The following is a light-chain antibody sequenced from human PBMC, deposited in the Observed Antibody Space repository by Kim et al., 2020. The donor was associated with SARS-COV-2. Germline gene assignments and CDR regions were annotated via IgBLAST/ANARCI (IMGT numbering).Light chain of an antibody. CDR2: EDN. CDR1: SGNIASNY. J-gene: IGLJ3*02. CDR3: QSYDDSNRWV. Sequence: SPGKAITICCTGSSGNIASNYVQWYQQRPASAPTTVIYEDNERPSGVPDRFSGSFDSSSNSASLTISGLKTEDEADYYCQSYDDSNRWVFGGGTKLTVL. V-gene: IGLV6-57*02.